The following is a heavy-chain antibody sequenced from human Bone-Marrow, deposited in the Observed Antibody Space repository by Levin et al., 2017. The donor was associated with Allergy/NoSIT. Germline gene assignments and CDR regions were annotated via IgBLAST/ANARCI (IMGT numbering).Heavy chain of an antibody. J-gene: IGHJ4*02. V-gene: IGHV3-49*03. D-gene: IGHD3-10*01. CDR3: TRGNGWFGEKLDY. CDR2: IRSKAYGGTT. Sequence: PGGSLRLSCTASGFTFGDYAMSWFRQAPGKGLEWVGFIRSKAYGGTTEYAASVKGRFTISRDDSKSIAYLQMNSLKTEDTAVYYCTRGNGWFGEKLDYWGQGTLVTVSS. CDR1: GFTFGDYA.